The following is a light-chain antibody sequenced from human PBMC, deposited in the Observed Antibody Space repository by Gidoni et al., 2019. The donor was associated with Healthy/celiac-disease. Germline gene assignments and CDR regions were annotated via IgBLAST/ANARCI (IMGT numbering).Light chain of an antibody. Sequence: EIVLTQSPGTLSLSPGERDTLSCRASQSVRSSYLAWYQQKPGQAPRLLIYGASSRATGIPDRFSGSGSGTDFTLTISRLEPEDFAVYYCQQYGSSPLTFGGXTKVEIK. CDR2: GAS. CDR3: QQYGSSPLT. CDR1: QSVRSSY. V-gene: IGKV3-20*01. J-gene: IGKJ4*01.